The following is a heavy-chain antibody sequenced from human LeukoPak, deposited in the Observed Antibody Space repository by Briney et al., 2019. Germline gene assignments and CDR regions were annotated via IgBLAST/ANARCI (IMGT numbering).Heavy chain of an antibody. D-gene: IGHD2-2*01. J-gene: IGHJ6*02. V-gene: IGHV4-4*02. CDR3: ARDSIVVVPAAMVDYYYGMDV. CDR1: GGSISSSNW. Sequence: PSGTLSLTCAVSGGSISSSNWWSWVRQPPGKGLEWIGEIYHSGSTNYNPSLKSRVTISVDKSKNQFSLKLSSVTAADTAVYYCARDSIVVVPAAMVDYYYGMDVWGQGTTVTVSS. CDR2: IYHSGST.